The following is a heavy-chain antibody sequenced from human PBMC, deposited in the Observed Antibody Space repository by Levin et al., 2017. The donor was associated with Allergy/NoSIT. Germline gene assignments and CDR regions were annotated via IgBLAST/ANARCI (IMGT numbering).Heavy chain of an antibody. CDR3: ARDRVYCTSSSCEAEGHFDY. Sequence: SVKVSCKASEGTFKKYAISWVRQAPGQGLEWMGRIIPMLGLANNAQKFQGRVTITADKSTGTAYMELSSLRSEDAAVYYCARDRVYCTSSSCEAEGHFDYWGQGTLVTVSS. J-gene: IGHJ4*02. D-gene: IGHD2-2*01. CDR1: EGTFKKYA. CDR2: IIPMLGLA. V-gene: IGHV1-69*04.